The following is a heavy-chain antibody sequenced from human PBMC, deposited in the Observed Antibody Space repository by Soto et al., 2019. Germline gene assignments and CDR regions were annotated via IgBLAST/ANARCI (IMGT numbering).Heavy chain of an antibody. Sequence: SETLSLTCTVSGGSISSYYWSWIRQPPGKGLEWIGYIYYSGSTNYNPSLKSRVTISVDTSKNQFSLKLSSVTAADTAVYYCARVGYDSSGYYDYWGQGTLVTVSS. CDR3: ARVGYDSSGYYDY. J-gene: IGHJ4*02. CDR1: GGSISSYY. CDR2: IYYSGST. D-gene: IGHD3-22*01. V-gene: IGHV4-59*01.